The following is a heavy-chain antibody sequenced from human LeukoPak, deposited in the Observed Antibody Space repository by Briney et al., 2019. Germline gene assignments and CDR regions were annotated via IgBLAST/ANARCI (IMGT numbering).Heavy chain of an antibody. Sequence: PGGSLRLSCAASGFTVSSNYMSWVRQAPGKGLEWVSVIYSGGNTYYADSVKGRFTISRDNSKNTLYLQMNSLRVEDTAVYYCARDQDWNPYWGQGTLVTGSS. CDR3: ARDQDWNPY. V-gene: IGHV3-53*01. D-gene: IGHD1-1*01. CDR2: IYSGGNT. CDR1: GFTVSSNY. J-gene: IGHJ4*02.